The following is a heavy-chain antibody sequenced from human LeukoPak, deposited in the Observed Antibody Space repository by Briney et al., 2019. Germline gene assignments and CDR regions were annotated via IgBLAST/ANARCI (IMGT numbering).Heavy chain of an antibody. Sequence: SETLSLTCTVSSGSISSSSYYWGWIRQPPGKGLEWIGSIYYSGSTYYNPSLKSRVTISVDTSKNQFSLKLSSVTAADTAVYYCARHAVVVAEYFDLWGRGTLVTVSS. D-gene: IGHD2-15*01. CDR2: IYYSGST. CDR1: SGSISSSSYY. V-gene: IGHV4-39*01. CDR3: ARHAVVVAEYFDL. J-gene: IGHJ2*01.